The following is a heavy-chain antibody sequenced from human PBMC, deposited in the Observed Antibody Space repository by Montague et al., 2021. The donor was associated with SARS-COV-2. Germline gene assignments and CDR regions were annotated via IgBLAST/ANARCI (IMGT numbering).Heavy chain of an antibody. J-gene: IGHJ4*02. CDR2: IDWDEDQ. CDR3: ARSYGDYRDSYFDY. D-gene: IGHD4-17*01. V-gene: IGHV2-70*01. Sequence: PALGKPTQTLTLTCTFSGFSLNTSGMCVSWIRQPPGKALERLALIDWDEDQYYSTSLKTRLTISKDTSKNQVVLTMTNMDPIDTATYYCARSYGDYRDSYFDYWGQGTLVTVSS. CDR1: GFSLNTSGMC.